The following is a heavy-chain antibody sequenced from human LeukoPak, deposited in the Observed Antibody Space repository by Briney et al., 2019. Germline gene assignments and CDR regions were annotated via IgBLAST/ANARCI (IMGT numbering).Heavy chain of an antibody. V-gene: IGHV3-23*01. Sequence: GGSLRLSCAASGITFSNYAMSWVRQAPGKGLEWVSTITGSGGSTYYPDSVKGRFTFSRDNSKNTLFLQMNSLRAEDTAIYYCARSAAQSSGYHFVFWGQGTLVTVSS. D-gene: IGHD3-22*01. CDR2: ITGSGGST. CDR1: GITFSNYA. CDR3: ARSAAQSSGYHFVF. J-gene: IGHJ4*02.